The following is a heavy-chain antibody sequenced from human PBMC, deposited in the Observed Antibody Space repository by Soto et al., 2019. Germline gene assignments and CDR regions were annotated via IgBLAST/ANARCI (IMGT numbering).Heavy chain of an antibody. J-gene: IGHJ5*02. V-gene: IGHV3-23*01. CDR2: ISGSGGST. D-gene: IGHD1-26*01. CDR3: AKPNSGSYLRVYVDWFDP. Sequence: GGSVRLSCAASGFTFSSYAMSWVRQAPGKGLEWVSAISGSGGSTYYADSVKGRFTISRDNSKNTLYLQMNSLRAEDTAVYYCAKPNSGSYLRVYVDWFDPWGQGTLVTVSS. CDR1: GFTFSSYA.